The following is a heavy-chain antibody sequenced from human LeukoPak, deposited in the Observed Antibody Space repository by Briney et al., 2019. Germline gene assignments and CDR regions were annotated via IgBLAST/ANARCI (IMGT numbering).Heavy chain of an antibody. D-gene: IGHD3-10*01. Sequence: GGSLRLFCAASGFTFSSYAMSWVRQAPGKGLEWVSAISGSGGSTYYADSVKGRFTISRDNSKNTLYLQMNSLRAEDTAVYYCAKDQGLAVRGVTNKHDYWGQGTLVTVSS. V-gene: IGHV3-23*01. CDR2: ISGSGGST. J-gene: IGHJ4*02. CDR1: GFTFSSYA. CDR3: AKDQGLAVRGVTNKHDY.